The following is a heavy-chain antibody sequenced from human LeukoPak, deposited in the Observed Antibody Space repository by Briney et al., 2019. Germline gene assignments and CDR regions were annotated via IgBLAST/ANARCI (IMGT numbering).Heavy chain of an antibody. Sequence: GASVKVSCKASGGTFSSYVISWVRRAPGQGLEWMGGIIPNFGTANYAQKFQGRVTITADESTSTAYMEVSSLRSEDTAVYYCARRSTNYYDSSGYYPLDYWGQGTLVTVSS. D-gene: IGHD3-22*01. CDR2: IIPNFGTA. J-gene: IGHJ4*02. V-gene: IGHV1-69*13. CDR3: ARRSTNYYDSSGYYPLDY. CDR1: GGTFSSYV.